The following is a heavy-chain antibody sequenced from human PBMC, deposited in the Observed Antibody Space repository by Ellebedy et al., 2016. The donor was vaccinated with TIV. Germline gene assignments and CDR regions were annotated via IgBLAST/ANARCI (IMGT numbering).Heavy chain of an antibody. D-gene: IGHD4-17*01. J-gene: IGHJ5*02. Sequence: PGGSLRLSCAASGFSFRSYWMSWVRQAPGKGLEWVANIYQDGSDQYYVDSVKGRFTISRDNVNKSLFLQMNSLRVEDTAVYYCARRGSNGDYAVQINSWLDTWGQGTLVTVSS. CDR1: GFSFRSYW. CDR3: ARRGSNGDYAVQINSWLDT. CDR2: IYQDGSDQ. V-gene: IGHV3-7*01.